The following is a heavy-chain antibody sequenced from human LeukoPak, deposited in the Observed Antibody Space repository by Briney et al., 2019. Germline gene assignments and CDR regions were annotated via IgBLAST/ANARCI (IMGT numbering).Heavy chain of an antibody. CDR3: ARGDRLPSLGYCSSTSCGSFDP. D-gene: IGHD2-2*01. V-gene: IGHV3-30*01. CDR1: GFTFSSYA. Sequence: GGSLRLSCAASGFTFSSYAMHWVRQAPGKGLEWMAVISYDGSNKYYADSVKGRFTISRDNSKNTLYLQMNSLRAEDTAVYYCARGDRLPSLGYCSSTSCGSFDPWGQGTLVTVSS. J-gene: IGHJ5*02. CDR2: ISYDGSNK.